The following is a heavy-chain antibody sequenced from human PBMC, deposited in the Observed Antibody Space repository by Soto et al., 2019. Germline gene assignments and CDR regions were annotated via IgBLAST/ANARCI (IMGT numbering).Heavy chain of an antibody. CDR3: ARPYCTNGVCYYYFDY. CDR1: GCPFSSYA. J-gene: IGHJ4*02. CDR2: IYYDGSNK. V-gene: IGHV3-33*01. Sequence: GGSLRLSCAASGCPFSSYAMHWVRQAPGKGLEWVAVIYYDGSNKYYIDSVKGRFTISRDNSKNTLYLQMNSLRAEDTAVYYCARPYCTNGVCYYYFDYWGQGTLVTVSS. D-gene: IGHD2-8*01.